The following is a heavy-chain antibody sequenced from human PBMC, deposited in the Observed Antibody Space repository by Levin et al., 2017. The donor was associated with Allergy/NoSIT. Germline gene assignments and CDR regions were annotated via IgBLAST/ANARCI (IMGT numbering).Heavy chain of an antibody. CDR1: GGSVSGYY. CDR3: ARSTGYFSIDAFDI. V-gene: IGHV4-34*01. CDR2: INHSGST. D-gene: IGHD3-22*01. J-gene: IGHJ3*02. Sequence: SETLSLTCDVYGGSVSGYYWSWIRQPPGKGLEWTGEINHSGSTYYNPSLESRVTISGDTSKNQFSLKLSSVAAADTGLYYCARSTGYFSIDAFDIWGQGRMVTVSS.